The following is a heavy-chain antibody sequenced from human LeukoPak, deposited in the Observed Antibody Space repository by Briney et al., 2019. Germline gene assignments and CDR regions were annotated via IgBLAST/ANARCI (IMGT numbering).Heavy chain of an antibody. CDR3: TRAGRGIGYCSSTSCYGFDY. CDR2: IRSKAYGGTT. Sequence: GGSLRLSXTASGFTFGDYAMSWFRQAPGKGLEWVGFIRSKAYGGTTEYAASVKGRFTISRDDSKSIAYLQMNSLKTEDTAVYYCTRAGRGIGYCSSTSCYGFDYWGQGTLVTVSS. D-gene: IGHD2-2*01. CDR1: GFTFGDYA. J-gene: IGHJ4*02. V-gene: IGHV3-49*03.